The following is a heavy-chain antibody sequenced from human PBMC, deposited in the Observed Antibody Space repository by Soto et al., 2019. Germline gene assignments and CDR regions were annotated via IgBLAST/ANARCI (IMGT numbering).Heavy chain of an antibody. CDR3: ARGDNPSTVTPNDY. D-gene: IGHD4-17*01. CDR2: INHSGST. CDR1: GGSFSGYY. V-gene: IGHV4-34*01. J-gene: IGHJ4*02. Sequence: SETLSLTCAVYGGSFSGYYWSWIRQPPGKGLEWIGEINHSGSTNYNPSLKSRVTISVDTSKNQFSLKLSSVTAADTAVYYCARGDNPSTVTPNDYWGQGTLVTVSS.